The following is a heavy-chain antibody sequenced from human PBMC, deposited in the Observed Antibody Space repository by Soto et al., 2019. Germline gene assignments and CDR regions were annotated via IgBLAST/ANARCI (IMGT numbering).Heavy chain of an antibody. CDR1: GVTFTNDI. CDR2: IIPLLDIA. CDR3: VRDSPIGSTYSGYDGIDY. Sequence: SVKVSCKASGVTFTNDIITWVRQAPGQGLEWMGRIIPLLDIANYAQKFQGRVTITADKSTSTAYMELNSLRSEDTAVYYCVRDSPIGSTYSGYDGIDYWGQGTLVTVSS. V-gene: IGHV1-69*04. D-gene: IGHD5-12*01. J-gene: IGHJ4*02.